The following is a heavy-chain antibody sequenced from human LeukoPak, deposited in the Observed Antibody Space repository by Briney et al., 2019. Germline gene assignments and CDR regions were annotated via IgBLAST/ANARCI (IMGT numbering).Heavy chain of an antibody. V-gene: IGHV1-18*01. J-gene: IGHJ4*02. CDR2: ISAYNGNT. D-gene: IGHD5-24*01. CDR3: ARMRPIYYFDY. CDR1: GYTLTELS. Sequence: ASVKVSCKVSGYTLTELSMHWVRQAPGQGLEWMGWISAYNGNTNYAQKLQGRVTMTTDTSTSTAYMELRSLRSDDTAVYYCARMRPIYYFDYWGQGTLVTVSS.